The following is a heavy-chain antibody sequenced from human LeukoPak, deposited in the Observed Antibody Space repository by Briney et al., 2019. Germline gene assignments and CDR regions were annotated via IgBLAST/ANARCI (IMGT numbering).Heavy chain of an antibody. J-gene: IGHJ4*02. V-gene: IGHV4-34*01. CDR3: ARWNTLMGATN. D-gene: IGHD1-26*01. CDR1: GGSFSGYY. Sequence: PSETLSLTCAVYGGSFSGYYWSWIRQPPGKGLEWIGEINHSGSTNYNPSLKSRVTISVDTSKNQFSLKLTSVTAADTAMYYCARWNTLMGATNWGQGTLVTVSS. CDR2: INHSGST.